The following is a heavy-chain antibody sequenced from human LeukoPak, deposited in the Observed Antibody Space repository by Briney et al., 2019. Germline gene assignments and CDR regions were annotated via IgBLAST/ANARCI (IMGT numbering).Heavy chain of an antibody. V-gene: IGHV3-15*01. Sequence: PGGSLRLSCAASGFTFINAWMTWVRQAPGKGLEWVGRIKTKTDGGTTDYAASVKGRFTISRDDSKNTLYLQMNSLKTEDTAVYYCTTDFRPPDGVAITGGQGTLVTVSS. CDR1: GFTFINAW. J-gene: IGHJ4*02. CDR2: IKTKTDGGTT. CDR3: TTDFRPPDGVAIT. D-gene: IGHD1-20*01.